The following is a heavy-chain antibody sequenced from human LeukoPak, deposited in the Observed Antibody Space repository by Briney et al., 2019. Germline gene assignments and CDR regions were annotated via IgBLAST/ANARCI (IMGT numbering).Heavy chain of an antibody. V-gene: IGHV3-7*03. Sequence: PGGSLRLSCAASGFTFSSYWMSWVRKAPGKGLEWVANIKQDGSEKYYVDSVKGRFTISRDNAKNSLYLQMNSLRAEDTAVYYCAREVGQVAGTPAFVWDYWGQGTLVTVSS. D-gene: IGHD6-19*01. CDR2: IKQDGSEK. J-gene: IGHJ4*02. CDR1: GFTFSSYW. CDR3: AREVGQVAGTPAFVWDY.